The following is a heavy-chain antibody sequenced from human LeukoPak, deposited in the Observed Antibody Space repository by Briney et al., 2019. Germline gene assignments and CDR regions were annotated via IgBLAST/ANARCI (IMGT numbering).Heavy chain of an antibody. CDR1: GGSISSGDYY. Sequence: PSETLSLTCTVSGGSISSGDYYWSWIRQPPGKGLEWIGYIYYSGSTYYNPSLKSRVTISLDTSKNQFSLRVPSVTAADTAFYFCASSLTGYSSSWFLAYWGPGTLVTVSS. V-gene: IGHV4-30-4*08. J-gene: IGHJ4*02. D-gene: IGHD6-13*01. CDR2: IYYSGST. CDR3: ASSLTGYSSSWFLAY.